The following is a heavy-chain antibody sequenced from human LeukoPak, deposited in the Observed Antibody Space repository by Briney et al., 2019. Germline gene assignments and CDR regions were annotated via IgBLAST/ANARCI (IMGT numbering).Heavy chain of an antibody. V-gene: IGHV3-23*01. D-gene: IGHD1-26*01. CDR2: ISGSGGST. Sequence: GGSLRLSCAASGITFSAYAMNWVRQAPGKGPEWVSAISGSGGSTYYADSVKGRFTISRDNSKNTLYLQMNSLRAEDPAVYYCAKGDSGSYAVDYWGQGTLVTVSS. J-gene: IGHJ4*02. CDR1: GITFSAYA. CDR3: AKGDSGSYAVDY.